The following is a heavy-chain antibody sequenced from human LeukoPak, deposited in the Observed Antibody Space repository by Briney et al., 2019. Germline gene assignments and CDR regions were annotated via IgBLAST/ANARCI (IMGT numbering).Heavy chain of an antibody. CDR1: GFTIGDYA. V-gene: IGHV3-49*04. D-gene: IGHD4-23*01. Sequence: GGSLRLSCTTSGFTIGDYAMNWVRQAPGKGLEWLGFIRSKPHGGTTQYAASVKGRFTISRDDSRSIAYLQMNSLKIEDTAVYYCLRWGIYGGNSGVYAFDVWGQGTVVTVSS. J-gene: IGHJ3*01. CDR3: LRWGIYGGNSGVYAFDV. CDR2: IRSKPHGGTT.